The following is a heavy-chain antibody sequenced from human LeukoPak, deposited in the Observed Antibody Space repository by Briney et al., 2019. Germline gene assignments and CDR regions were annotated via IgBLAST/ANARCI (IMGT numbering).Heavy chain of an antibody. CDR2: ISSSGCTI. J-gene: IGHJ6*02. CDR1: GFTFSSYE. CDR3: ARVYGMDV. Sequence: PGGSLRLSCAASGFTFSSYEMNWVRQAPGKGLEWVSYISSSGCTIYYADSVKGRFTISRDNAKNSLYLQMNSLRAEDTAVYYCARVYGMDVWGQGTTVTVSS. V-gene: IGHV3-48*03.